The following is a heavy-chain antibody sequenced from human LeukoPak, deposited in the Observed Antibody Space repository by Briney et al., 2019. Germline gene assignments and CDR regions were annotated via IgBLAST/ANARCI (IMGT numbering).Heavy chain of an antibody. J-gene: IGHJ6*03. V-gene: IGHV1-18*01. CDR1: GYTFTSYG. D-gene: IGHD2-2*01. Sequence: ASVKVSCKASGYTFTSYGISWVRQAPRQGLEWMGWISAYNGNTNYAQKLQGRVTMTTDTSTSTAYMELRSLRSDDTAVYYCARDMWCSSTSCYEYYYMDVWGKGTTVTVSS. CDR3: ARDMWCSSTSCYEYYYMDV. CDR2: ISAYNGNT.